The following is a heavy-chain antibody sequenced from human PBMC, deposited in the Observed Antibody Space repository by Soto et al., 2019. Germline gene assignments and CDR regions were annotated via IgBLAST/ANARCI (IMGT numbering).Heavy chain of an antibody. V-gene: IGHV3-23*01. J-gene: IGHJ5*02. CDR2: ISGSGGST. CDR1: GFTFSSYA. Sequence: EVQLLESGGGLVQPGGSLRLSCAASGFTFSSYAMSWVRQAPGKGLEWVSAISGSGGSTYYADSVKGRFTISRDNSRNTLYLLINSLRAEDTAVYYCAKDPTSPGYSRGGYWFDPWGQGTLVTVSS. CDR3: AKDPTSPGYSRGGYWFDP. D-gene: IGHD6-19*01.